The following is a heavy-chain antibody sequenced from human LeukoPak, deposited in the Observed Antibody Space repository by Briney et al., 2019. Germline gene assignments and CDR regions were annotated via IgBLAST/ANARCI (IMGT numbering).Heavy chain of an antibody. D-gene: IGHD1-7*01. CDR3: ARDKGTIWNSQNEPFDM. J-gene: IGHJ3*02. Sequence: GGSLRLSCAASGFTFSSYIMRWVRQAPGKGLEWVAVISYDGSNAYYRDSVRGRFTISRDNSENTLFLQMNSLRGEDTAVYYCARDKGTIWNSQNEPFDMWGQGTLVTVSS. CDR1: GFTFSSYI. V-gene: IGHV3-30*10. CDR2: ISYDGSNA.